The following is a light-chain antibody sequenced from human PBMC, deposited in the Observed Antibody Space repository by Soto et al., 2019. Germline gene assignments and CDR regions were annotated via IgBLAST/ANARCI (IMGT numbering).Light chain of an antibody. V-gene: IGKV4-1*01. CDR3: QQYYETPLT. CDR2: WAY. J-gene: IGKJ4*01. CDR1: QSLLYSSNNKNY. Sequence: DIVMTQSPDSLAGSLGETATINCKSSQSLLYSSNNKNYLAWYRQKPRQPPELLIYWAYTRESGVPGRYSGSGSGTDFTLTISSLRAEDVAIYYCQQYYETPLTFGGGTTVEIK.